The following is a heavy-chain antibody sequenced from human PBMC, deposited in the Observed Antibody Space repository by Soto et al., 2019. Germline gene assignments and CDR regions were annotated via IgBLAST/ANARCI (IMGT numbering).Heavy chain of an antibody. CDR3: AMVDTAMVYFDY. D-gene: IGHD5-18*01. Sequence: LRLSCAASGFTFSSYWMHWVRQAPGKGLVWVSRINSDGSSTSYADSVKGRFAISRDNAKNTLYLQMNSLRAEDTAVYYCAMVDTAMVYFDYWGQGTLVTVSS. CDR2: INSDGSST. V-gene: IGHV3-74*01. CDR1: GFTFSSYW. J-gene: IGHJ4*02.